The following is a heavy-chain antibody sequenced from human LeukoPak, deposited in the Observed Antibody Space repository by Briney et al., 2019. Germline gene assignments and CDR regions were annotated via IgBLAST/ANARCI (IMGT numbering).Heavy chain of an antibody. Sequence: GGSLTLSCAAYGFTFSNAWMTWVRQAPGKGLEWVGRIKSKTDGGTTDYVAPVKDSFTISRDDSKNTQYLQMNSVKTEDTAVYYCTPRRNYFRRYYMDVWGKGP. D-gene: IGHD2/OR15-2a*01. CDR2: IKSKTDGGTT. CDR1: GFTFSNAW. J-gene: IGHJ6*03. CDR3: TPRRNYFRRYYMDV. V-gene: IGHV3-15*01.